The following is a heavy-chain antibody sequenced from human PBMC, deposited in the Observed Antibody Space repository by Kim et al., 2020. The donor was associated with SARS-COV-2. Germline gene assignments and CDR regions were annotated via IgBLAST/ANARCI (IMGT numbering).Heavy chain of an antibody. Sequence: SETLSLSCSVSDYSISSSLYYWAWIRQPPGKGLEWIGHIYSGGTTYFNPSLKSRVTISVDTPRKQFSLKLNSVTAADTAVFYCARVAMGGTFFDSWGQGTLVSVSS. V-gene: IGHV4-39*07. CDR3: ARVAMGGTFFDS. CDR2: IYSGGTT. J-gene: IGHJ4*02. D-gene: IGHD1-26*01. CDR1: DYSISSSLYY.